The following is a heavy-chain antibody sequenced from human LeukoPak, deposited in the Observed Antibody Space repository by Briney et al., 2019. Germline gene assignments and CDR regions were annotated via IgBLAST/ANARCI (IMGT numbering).Heavy chain of an antibody. CDR2: ISGSGGNT. CDR1: GFTFSSYA. J-gene: IGHJ4*02. CDR3: AKGSYYDSSGSFYFDY. Sequence: GGSLRLSCAASGFTFSSYAMSWVRQAPGKGLEWVSGISGSGGNTYYADSVKGRFTISRDNSKNTLYVQVDSLGTEDTAAYYCAKGSYYDSSGSFYFDYWGQGTLVTVSS. D-gene: IGHD3-22*01. V-gene: IGHV3-23*01.